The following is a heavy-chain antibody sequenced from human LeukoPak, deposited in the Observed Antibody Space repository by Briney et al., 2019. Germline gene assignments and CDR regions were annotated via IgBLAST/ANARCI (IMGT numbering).Heavy chain of an antibody. V-gene: IGHV4-39*01. Sequence: KPSETLSLTCTVSGGSISSSSYYWAWIRQPPGKGLEWIGSIYYSGSTFYSPSLKSRVTLSVDTSKNQFSLKLSSVTAADTAVYYCARPNLRADYYGSGSPRFLGAFDIWGQGTMVTVPS. J-gene: IGHJ3*02. CDR3: ARPNLRADYYGSGSPRFLGAFDI. D-gene: IGHD3-10*01. CDR2: IYYSGST. CDR1: GGSISSSSYY.